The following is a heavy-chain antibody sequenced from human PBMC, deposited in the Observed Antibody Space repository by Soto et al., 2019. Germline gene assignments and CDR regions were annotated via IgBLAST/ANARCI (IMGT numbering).Heavy chain of an antibody. V-gene: IGHV1-2*02. CDR3: ERRSDLSSGWHLGDH. D-gene: IGHD6-19*01. Sequence: QVQLVQSGAEVKRPGASVKVSCKASGYTFTAYYIHWVRQAPGQGLEWMGWMNPASGGTDFAQKFQGRVTMTRDTSIRTAYMELTGLTSDDTAVYYWERRSDLSSGWHLGDHWGPGTLVTVSS. CDR1: GYTFTAYY. CDR2: MNPASGGT. J-gene: IGHJ4*02.